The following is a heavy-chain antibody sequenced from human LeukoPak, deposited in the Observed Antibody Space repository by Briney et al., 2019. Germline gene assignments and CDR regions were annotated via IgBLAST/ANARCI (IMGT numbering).Heavy chain of an antibody. CDR1: GYTFTDY. CDR2: INPNDGDT. CDR3: ARANFLYCSSSTCLSDY. J-gene: IGHJ4*02. Sequence: ASVKVSCKASGYTFTDYMHWGRPAPGQGFEWMGWINPNDGDTNYAQKFQGRVTMTRDTSISTAHMEVSRLRSDDTAVYYCARANFLYCSSSTCLSDYWGQGTLVTVSS. D-gene: IGHD2-2*01. V-gene: IGHV1-2*02.